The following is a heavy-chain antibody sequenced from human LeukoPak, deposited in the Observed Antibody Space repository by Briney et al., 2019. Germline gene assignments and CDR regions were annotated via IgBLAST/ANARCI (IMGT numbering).Heavy chain of an antibody. V-gene: IGHV4-59*12. Sequence: SETLSLTCNVSGDSISSDYWSWIRQPPGKSLEWIGFIFYSGTTNYNPSLQSRVTISVDTSKNQFSLKLSSVTAADTAVYYCARDLPRVPFDSWGQGTLVTVSS. CDR1: GDSISSDY. J-gene: IGHJ4*02. CDR2: IFYSGTT. CDR3: ARDLPRVPFDS. D-gene: IGHD3-10*01.